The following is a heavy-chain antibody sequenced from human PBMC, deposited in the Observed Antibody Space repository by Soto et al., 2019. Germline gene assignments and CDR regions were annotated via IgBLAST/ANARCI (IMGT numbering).Heavy chain of an antibody. CDR3: ARQGYYGSGSYLQYYYYGMDV. D-gene: IGHD3-10*01. J-gene: IGHJ6*02. CDR1: GYSFTSYW. Sequence: PGESLKISCKGSGYSFTSYWIGWVRQMPGKGLEWMGIIYPGDSDTRYSPSFQGQVTISADKSISTAYLQWSSLKASDTAMYYCARQGYYGSGSYLQYYYYGMDVWGQGTTVTVSS. V-gene: IGHV5-51*01. CDR2: IYPGDSDT.